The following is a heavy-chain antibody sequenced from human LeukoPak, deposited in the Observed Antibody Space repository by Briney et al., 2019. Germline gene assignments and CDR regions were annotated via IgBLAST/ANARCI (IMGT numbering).Heavy chain of an antibody. CDR1: GYTFTGYY. V-gene: IGHV1-2*02. CDR3: ARDQRQLTFGGVIGLDY. D-gene: IGHD3-16*01. CDR2: INPNSGGT. J-gene: IGHJ4*02. Sequence: ASVKVSCKASGYTFTGYYMHWVRQAPGQGLEWMGWINPNSGGTNYAQKFQGRVTMTRDTSISTAYMELSRLRSDDTAVYYCARDQRQLTFGGVIGLDYWGQGTLVTVS.